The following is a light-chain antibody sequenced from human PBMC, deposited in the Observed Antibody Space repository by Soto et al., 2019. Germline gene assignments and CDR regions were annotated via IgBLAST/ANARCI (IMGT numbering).Light chain of an antibody. V-gene: IGLV1-44*01. CDR1: SSNIGSNT. CDR2: SNN. Sequence: QSALTQPPSASGTPGQRVTISCSGSSSNIGSNTVNWYQQLPGTAPELLIYSNNQRPSGVPDRFSGSKSGTSASLAISGLQSEDEADYYCAAWDDSLNVLVFGTGTKVTVL. CDR3: AAWDDSLNVLV. J-gene: IGLJ1*01.